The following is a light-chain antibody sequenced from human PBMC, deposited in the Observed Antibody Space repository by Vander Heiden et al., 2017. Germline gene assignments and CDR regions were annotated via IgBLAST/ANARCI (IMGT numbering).Light chain of an antibody. Sequence: QSVLTQPPSVSGAPGQRLTISCTGSNSDIGAGYDVHWYQQLPGTAPKLLIYGNSNRPSGVPDRCSGSKSGASASLAITGLQAEDEADYYCQSYSSSLSGWVFGGGTKLTVL. CDR1: NSDIGAGYD. J-gene: IGLJ2*01. CDR3: QSYSSSLSGWV. CDR2: GNS. V-gene: IGLV1-40*01.